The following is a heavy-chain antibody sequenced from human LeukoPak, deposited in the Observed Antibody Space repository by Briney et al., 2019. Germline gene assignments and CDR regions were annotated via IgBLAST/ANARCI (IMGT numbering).Heavy chain of an antibody. D-gene: IGHD3-9*01. CDR2: INPNSGGT. CDR3: ARGVDILTGHTVNFDY. CDR1: GYTFTGYY. V-gene: IGHV1-2*02. Sequence: GASVKVSCKASGYTFTGYYMHWVRQAPGQGLEWMGWINPNSGGTNYAQKLQGRVTMTTDTSTSTAYMELRSLRSDDTAVYYCARGVDILTGHTVNFDYWGQGTLVTVSS. J-gene: IGHJ4*02.